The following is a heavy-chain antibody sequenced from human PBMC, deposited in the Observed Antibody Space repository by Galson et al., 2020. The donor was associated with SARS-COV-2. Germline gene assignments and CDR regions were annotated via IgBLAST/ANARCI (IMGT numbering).Heavy chain of an antibody. D-gene: IGHD3-10*01. Sequence: SETLSLTCTVSGGSISIFYWSWIRQPPGKGLEWIGYISYTGSPNYTPSLKSRVTIAVDTSKNQFSLNLSSVTAADTAVYYCARVGHLAFDYWGQGSLVTVSS. CDR1: GGSISIFY. CDR3: ARVGHLAFDY. J-gene: IGHJ4*02. V-gene: IGHV4-59*01. CDR2: ISYTGSP.